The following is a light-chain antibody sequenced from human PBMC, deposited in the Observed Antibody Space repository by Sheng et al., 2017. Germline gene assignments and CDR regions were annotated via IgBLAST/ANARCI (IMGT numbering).Light chain of an antibody. Sequence: DIQMTQSPSSLSASVGDRVTITCRASQDIRNSLAWYQQKPGKAPKLLLYAASSLESGVPSRFSGSGSGTDYTLTISSLQPEDFATYSCQQYFSIPPLTFGGGTKVEMK. J-gene: IGKJ4*01. CDR2: AAS. V-gene: IGKV1-NL1*01. CDR1: QDIRNS. CDR3: QQYFSIPPLT.